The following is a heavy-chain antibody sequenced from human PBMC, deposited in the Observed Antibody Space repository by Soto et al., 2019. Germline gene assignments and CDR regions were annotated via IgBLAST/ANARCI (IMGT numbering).Heavy chain of an antibody. CDR3: ARGVDAGVDV. CDR2: MSPNSGAT. J-gene: IGHJ6*02. D-gene: IGHD1-1*01. Sequence: ASVKVSCKASGYSFTTYDINWVRQASGQGLEWMGWMSPNSGATGYAQKFRGRVTMTRDTSISTAYMELSNLRSEDTAIYYCARGVDAGVDVWGQGTTVTV. V-gene: IGHV1-8*01. CDR1: GYSFTTYD.